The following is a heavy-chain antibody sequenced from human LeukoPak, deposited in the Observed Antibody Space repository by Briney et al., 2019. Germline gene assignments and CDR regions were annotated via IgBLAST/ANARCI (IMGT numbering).Heavy chain of an antibody. D-gene: IGHD3-22*01. CDR1: GFTFSSYG. CDR2: ISGSGGST. J-gene: IGHJ4*02. V-gene: IGHV3-23*01. CDR3: AKDKYSSGSNLDY. Sequence: GGSLRLSCAASGFTFSSYGMSWVRQAPGKGLEWVSAISGSGGSTYYADSVKGRFTISRDNSKNTLYLQMNSLRAEDTAVYYCAKDKYSSGSNLDYWGQGTLVTVSS.